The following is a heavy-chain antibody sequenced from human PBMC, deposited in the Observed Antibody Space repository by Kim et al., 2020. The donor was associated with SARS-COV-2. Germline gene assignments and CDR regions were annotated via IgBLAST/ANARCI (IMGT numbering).Heavy chain of an antibody. CDR3: ARVGSSGGTRLFDY. Sequence: SETLSLTCTVSGGSVSSGDYYWSWIRQPPGKGLIWIGYIHSGGSTNYDPSLKSRVTLSADTSKNQFSLELSSVTAADTAVYYCARVGSSGGTRLFDYWGQGTLVTVSS. V-gene: IGHV4-61*08. CDR2: IHSGGST. D-gene: IGHD3-10*01. CDR1: GGSVSSGDYY. J-gene: IGHJ4*02.